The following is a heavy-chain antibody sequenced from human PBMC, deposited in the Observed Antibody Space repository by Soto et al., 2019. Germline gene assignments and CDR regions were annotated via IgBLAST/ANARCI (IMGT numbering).Heavy chain of an antibody. CDR3: SKGLLNGRLYAAD. CDR2: ITTNGHT. J-gene: IGHJ4*02. Sequence: VHLLESGGVLVQPGESLRLSCETSGFTFTNCVMTWVRQPPGQRLEWVSVITTNGHTDYADSVKGRFTISRDNSKNTVYLQMNSLRAEDTASYYCSKGLLNGRLYAADWGQGTLVTVSS. D-gene: IGHD2-15*01. CDR1: GFTFTNCV. V-gene: IGHV3-23*01.